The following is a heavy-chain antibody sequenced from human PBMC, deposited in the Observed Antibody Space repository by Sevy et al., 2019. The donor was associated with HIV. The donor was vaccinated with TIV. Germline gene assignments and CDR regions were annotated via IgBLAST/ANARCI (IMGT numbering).Heavy chain of an antibody. D-gene: IGHD2-15*01. V-gene: IGHV3-9*01. Sequence: GGSLRLSCAASGFAFDDYAMHWVRQAPGKGLEWVSGISYNSDDIAYADSVKGRFTISRDNAKNSLYLQMNSLRPEDTALYYCAKDMFPLGYCSGGRCYGIAGGSDIWGQGTMVTVSS. J-gene: IGHJ3*02. CDR2: ISYNSDDI. CDR3: AKDMFPLGYCSGGRCYGIAGGSDI. CDR1: GFAFDDYA.